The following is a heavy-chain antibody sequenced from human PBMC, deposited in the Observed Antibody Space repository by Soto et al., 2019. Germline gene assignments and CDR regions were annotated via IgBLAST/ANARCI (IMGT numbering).Heavy chain of an antibody. V-gene: IGHV3-30*18. CDR1: GFTFGTYG. CDR3: AKEPCGVVIYSMDV. D-gene: IGHD3-3*01. CDR2: ISYDGSNK. J-gene: IGHJ6*02. Sequence: QVQLVESGGGVVQPGRSLRLSCSASGFTFGTYGMHWVRQTPGKGLEWVAVISYDGSNKYYADSVKGRFNISRNNSKNTLYQQMNSLRPENTAVYYCAKEPCGVVIYSMDVWGQGTTVTVSS.